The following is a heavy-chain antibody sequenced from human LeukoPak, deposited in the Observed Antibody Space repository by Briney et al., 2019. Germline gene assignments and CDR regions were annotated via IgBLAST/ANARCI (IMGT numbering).Heavy chain of an antibody. V-gene: IGHV3-23*01. J-gene: IGHJ4*02. CDR2: ISGSGGGT. CDR1: GFTFSSYA. Sequence: GGSLRLSCAASGFTFSSYAMSWVRHAPGKGLEWVSAISGSGGGTYYADSVKGRFTISRDNSKNTLYLQMNSLRAEDTAVYYCAKDQDTAMVMGDYWGQGTLVTVSS. CDR3: AKDQDTAMVMGDY. D-gene: IGHD5-18*01.